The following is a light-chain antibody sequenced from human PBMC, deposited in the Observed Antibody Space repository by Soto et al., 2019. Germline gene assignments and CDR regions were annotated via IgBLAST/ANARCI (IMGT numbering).Light chain of an antibody. J-gene: IGLJ3*02. V-gene: IGLV7-43*01. CDR1: TGAVTSGNY. CDR2: TTN. Sequence: QAVVTQEPSLTVSPGRTVTLTCASSTGAVTSGNYASWFQQFPGQPPRTLIYTTNNRHSWTPARFSGSLLGGRAALTLSGAQPEDEADYYCLLYYGGAHLVFGGGTKLTVL. CDR3: LLYYGGAHLV.